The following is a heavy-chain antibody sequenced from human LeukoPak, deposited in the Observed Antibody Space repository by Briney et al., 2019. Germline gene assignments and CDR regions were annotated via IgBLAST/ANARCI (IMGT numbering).Heavy chain of an antibody. CDR3: ARHLESGTYYAPFDY. D-gene: IGHD3-10*01. Sequence: SETLSLTCTVSGDSISSSRYYWGWSRQPPGKGVEWIVSVYYSGSPYYNPSLKGQVTISVDTSKNQFALKLSSVTAADTAVYYCARHLESGTYYAPFDYWGQGTLLTVSS. CDR2: VYYSGSP. J-gene: IGHJ4*02. CDR1: GDSISSSRYY. V-gene: IGHV4-39*01.